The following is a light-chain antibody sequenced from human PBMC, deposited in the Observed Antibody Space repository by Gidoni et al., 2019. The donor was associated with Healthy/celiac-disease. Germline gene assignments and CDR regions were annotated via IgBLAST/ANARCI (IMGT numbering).Light chain of an antibody. CDR2: WAS. V-gene: IGKV4-1*01. J-gene: IGKJ1*01. CDR3: QQYYSTTWT. CDR1: QSVLYSSNNKNY. Sequence: IVMTQSPDSLAVSLGERATINCKSSQSVLYSSNNKNYLAWYQQKPGQPPKLLIYWASTLESGVPDRFSGSGSGTDFTLTISSLQAEDVAVYYCQQYYSTTWTFGQGTKVEIK.